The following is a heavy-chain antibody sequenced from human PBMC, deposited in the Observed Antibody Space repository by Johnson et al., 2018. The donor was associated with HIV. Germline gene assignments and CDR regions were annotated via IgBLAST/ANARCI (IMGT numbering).Heavy chain of an antibody. CDR2: INWNGGST. V-gene: IGHV3-20*04. Sequence: VQLVESGGGVVRPGGSLRLSCAASGFTFDDYGMSWVRQAPGKGLEWVSGINWNGGSTGYADSVKGRFTISRDNTKNSLYLQMNSLSAEDTALYYCAREGGIVAAQGDAFDIWGQGTMVTVSS. J-gene: IGHJ3*02. CDR3: AREGGIVAAQGDAFDI. CDR1: GFTFDDYG. D-gene: IGHD1-26*01.